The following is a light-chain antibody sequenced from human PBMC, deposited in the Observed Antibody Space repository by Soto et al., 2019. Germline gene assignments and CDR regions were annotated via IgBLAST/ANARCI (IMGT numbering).Light chain of an antibody. CDR2: KAS. Sequence: DIQMTQSPSTLSASAGDRVTITCRASQSISSWLAWYQQKSGKAPKLLIYKASSLESGVPSRFSGSGSGTEFTLTISSLQPDDFATYYCQQYNSYPLTFGGGTKVEIK. CDR1: QSISSW. J-gene: IGKJ4*01. CDR3: QQYNSYPLT. V-gene: IGKV1-5*03.